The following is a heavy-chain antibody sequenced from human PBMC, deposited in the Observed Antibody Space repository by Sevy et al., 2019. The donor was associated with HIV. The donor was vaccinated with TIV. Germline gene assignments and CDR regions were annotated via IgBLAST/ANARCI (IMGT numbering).Heavy chain of an antibody. V-gene: IGHV1-18*01. CDR1: GYTFTSYG. J-gene: IGHJ6*02. Sequence: ASVKVSCKASGYTFTSYGISWVRQAPGQGLEWMVWISAYNGNTNYAQKLQGRVTMTTDTSTSTAYMELRSLRSDDTAVYYCARDLPTIFGAADYYYYGMDVWGQGTTVTVSS. D-gene: IGHD3-3*01. CDR3: ARDLPTIFGAADYYYYGMDV. CDR2: ISAYNGNT.